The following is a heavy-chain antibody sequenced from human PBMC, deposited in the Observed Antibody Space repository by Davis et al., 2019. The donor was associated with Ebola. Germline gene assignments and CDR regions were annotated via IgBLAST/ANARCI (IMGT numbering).Heavy chain of an antibody. V-gene: IGHV1-2*02. D-gene: IGHD1-20*01. J-gene: IGHJ1*01. CDR2: IKSNSGDT. Sequence: ASVKVSCKASGYTFTDYYLHWVRQATGQGLEWMGWIKSNSGDTDYAQKFQGRVTMTRDTSISTAYMELSRLRSDDTAAYYCARVAITGRLYFQHWGQGTLVTVSS. CDR1: GYTFTDYY. CDR3: ARVAITGRLYFQH.